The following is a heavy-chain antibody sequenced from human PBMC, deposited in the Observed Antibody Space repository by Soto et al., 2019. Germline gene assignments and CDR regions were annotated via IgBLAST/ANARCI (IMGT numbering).Heavy chain of an antibody. V-gene: IGHV1-18*01. D-gene: IGHD6-13*01. Sequence: QVQLVQSGAEVKKPGASVKVSCKASGYTFTSYGISWVRQAPGQGLEWMGWISAYNGNTNYAQKLQGRVTMTTDTSTSAAYMGPRSLTSAAAAVYCCARDILLSSSSWCWANFDYWGQGTLVTVSS. CDR1: GYTFTSYG. CDR3: ARDILLSSSSWCWANFDY. CDR2: ISAYNGNT. J-gene: IGHJ4*02.